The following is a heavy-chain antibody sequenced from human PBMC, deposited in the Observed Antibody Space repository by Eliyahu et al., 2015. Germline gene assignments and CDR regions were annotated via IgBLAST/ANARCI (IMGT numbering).Heavy chain of an antibody. V-gene: IGHV3-30*03. Sequence: QVQLVESGGGVVQPGRSLRLSCAASGFTFSSYGMHWVRQAPGKGLEWVAVISYDGSNKYYADSVKGRFTISRDNSKNTLYLQMNSLRAEDTAVYYCARVGSYSNYYFDYWGQGTLVTVSS. J-gene: IGHJ4*02. CDR3: ARVGSYSNYYFDY. D-gene: IGHD4-11*01. CDR1: GFTFSSYG. CDR2: ISYDGSNK.